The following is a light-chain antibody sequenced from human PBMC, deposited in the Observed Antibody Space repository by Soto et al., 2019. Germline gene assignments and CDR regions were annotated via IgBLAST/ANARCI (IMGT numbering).Light chain of an antibody. CDR3: QQHGQWPIT. J-gene: IGKJ5*01. CDR2: GIS. Sequence: EIVMTQSPATLSVSPGERATLSCRASQSVNSNYLAWYQQKPGQAPRLLIYGISKRATDIPDRFSGSGSGTEFTLTISSLQPEDFATYYCQQHGQWPITFGRGTLLEIK. V-gene: IGKV3D-15*01. CDR1: QSVNSN.